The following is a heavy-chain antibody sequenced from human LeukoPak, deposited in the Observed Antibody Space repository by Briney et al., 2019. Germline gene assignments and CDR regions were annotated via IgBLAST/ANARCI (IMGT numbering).Heavy chain of an antibody. Sequence: PGRSLRLSCAASGFTFSDYWMHWVRQAPGKGLLWVSRIHSDGSGTTYADSVKGRFTISRDNAKNSLYLQMNSLRAEDTAVYYCARGIAAAGPLPFDYWGQGTLVTVSS. J-gene: IGHJ4*02. CDR3: ARGIAAAGPLPFDY. D-gene: IGHD6-13*01. CDR2: IHSDGSGT. V-gene: IGHV3-74*01. CDR1: GFTFSDYW.